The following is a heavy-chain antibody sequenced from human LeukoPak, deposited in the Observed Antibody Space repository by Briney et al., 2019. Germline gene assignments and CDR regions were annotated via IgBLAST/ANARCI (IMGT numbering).Heavy chain of an antibody. CDR2: IYYSGST. CDR3: ATHIYCSGGNCYFDP. Sequence: SETLSLTCTVSGGSISSYYWSWIRQPPGKGLEWIGSIYYSGSTSYKPSLQSRVTISVDTSKNQFSLKLSSVTAADTAVYYCATHIYCSGGNCYFDPWGQGTLVTVSP. J-gene: IGHJ5*02. V-gene: IGHV4-59*05. CDR1: GGSISSYY. D-gene: IGHD2-15*01.